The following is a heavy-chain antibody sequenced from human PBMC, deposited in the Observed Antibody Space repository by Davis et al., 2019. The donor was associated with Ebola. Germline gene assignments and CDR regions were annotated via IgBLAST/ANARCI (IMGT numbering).Heavy chain of an antibody. CDR1: GFTFSSYA. CDR3: ANLLQGGPDGAAFDI. V-gene: IGHV3-23*01. Sequence: GESLKISCAASGFTFSSYAMRWVRQAPGKGLEWVSAISGSGGSTYYADSVKGRFTISRDNSKNTLYLQMNSLRAEDTAVYYCANLLQGGPDGAAFDIWGQGTMVTVSS. CDR2: ISGSGGST. J-gene: IGHJ3*02. D-gene: IGHD2-15*01.